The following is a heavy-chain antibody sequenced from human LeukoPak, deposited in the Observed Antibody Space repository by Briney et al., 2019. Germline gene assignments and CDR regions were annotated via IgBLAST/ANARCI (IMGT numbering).Heavy chain of an antibody. CDR2: IKEDGSDN. J-gene: IGHJ4*02. Sequence: GGSLRLSCAASGFTFSRYWMTWVRQAPGKGLEWVANIKEDGSDNSYVESVKGRFTISRNNAKNSLYLQLNSLRAEDTAVYFCARQRYSDYWGQGTLVTVSS. CDR1: GFTFSRYW. CDR3: ARQRYSDY. D-gene: IGHD1-1*01. V-gene: IGHV3-7*01.